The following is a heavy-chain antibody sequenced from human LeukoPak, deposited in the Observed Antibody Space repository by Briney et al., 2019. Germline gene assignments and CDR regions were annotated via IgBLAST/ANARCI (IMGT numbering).Heavy chain of an antibody. CDR3: ARALRGTIDY. D-gene: IGHD1-26*01. CDR1: GYMFTSYG. Sequence: ASVKVSCRTSGYMFTSYGISWVRQAPGQGLEWMGGIIPIFGTANYAQKFQGRVTIAADESTSTAYMELSSLRSEDTAVYYCARALRGTIDYWGQGTLVTVSS. CDR2: IIPIFGTA. J-gene: IGHJ4*02. V-gene: IGHV1-69*13.